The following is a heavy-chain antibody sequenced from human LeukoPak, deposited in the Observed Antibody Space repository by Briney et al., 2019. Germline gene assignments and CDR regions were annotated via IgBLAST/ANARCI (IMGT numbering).Heavy chain of an antibody. J-gene: IGHJ4*01. CDR3: MARGDSYGLFDY. Sequence: GGSLRLSCAASGFTFSDSAMHWVRQASGTGLEWVARIRSKANTYAASYAASVKGRFTISRDDPKNTASLQVNSLKTEDTAVYYCMARGDSYGLFDYWGHGTLVTVSS. CDR1: GFTFSDSA. CDR2: IRSKANTYAA. D-gene: IGHD5-18*01. V-gene: IGHV3-73*01.